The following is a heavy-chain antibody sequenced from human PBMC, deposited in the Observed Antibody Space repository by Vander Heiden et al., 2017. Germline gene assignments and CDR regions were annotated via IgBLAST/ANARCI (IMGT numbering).Heavy chain of an antibody. J-gene: IGHJ4*02. CDR2: ISAYNGNT. CDR3: ARLYYYDSSGYNQFDY. Sequence: QVQLVQSGAEVKKPGASVKVSCKASGYTFPSYGISWVRQAPGQGLEWMGWISAYNGNTNNAQKFQARVTMTTDISTSTAYMELRSLRSDDTAVYYCARLYYYDSSGYNQFDYWGQGTLVTVSS. D-gene: IGHD3-22*01. CDR1: GYTFPSYG. V-gene: IGHV1-18*01.